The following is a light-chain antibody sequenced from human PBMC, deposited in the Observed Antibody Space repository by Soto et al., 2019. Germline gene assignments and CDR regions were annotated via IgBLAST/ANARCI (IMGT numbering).Light chain of an antibody. J-gene: IGKJ1*01. Sequence: EIVLTQSPGTLSLSPGERATLPCRASQSVSNNYLAWYQQKPGQAPRLLIYGASNRATGIPDRFSGSGSGTDFTLTISRLEPEDFAVYYCQQYGSSPPTFGQGTKVDIK. V-gene: IGKV3-20*01. CDR1: QSVSNNY. CDR3: QQYGSSPPT. CDR2: GAS.